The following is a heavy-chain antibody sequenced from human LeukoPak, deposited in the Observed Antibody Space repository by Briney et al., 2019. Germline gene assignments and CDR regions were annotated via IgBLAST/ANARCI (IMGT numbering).Heavy chain of an antibody. CDR1: GGSFSGHY. D-gene: IGHD2-2*01. Sequence: SETLSLTCAVYGGSFSGHYWTWIRQPPGKGLEWIGESTHSGSTNYNPPLKSRVTISVDTSKNQFPLKLTSVSAADTAVYHCARGRTGAAALDFWGPGTLVTVSS. CDR3: ARGRTGAAALDF. CDR2: STHSGST. J-gene: IGHJ4*02. V-gene: IGHV4-34*01.